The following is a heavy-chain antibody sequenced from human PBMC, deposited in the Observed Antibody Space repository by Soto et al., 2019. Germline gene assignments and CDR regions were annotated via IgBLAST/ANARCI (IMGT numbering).Heavy chain of an antibody. CDR1: GGTFSSYA. CDR3: ARVEYGYSYGYYYYGMDV. CDR2: IIPIFGTA. V-gene: IGHV1-69*06. J-gene: IGHJ6*02. D-gene: IGHD5-18*01. Sequence: GASVKVSCKASGGTFSSYAISWVRQAPGQGLEWMGGIIPIFGTANYAQKFQGRVTITADKSTSTAHMELSSLRSEDTAVYYCARVEYGYSYGYYYYGMDVWGQGTTVTVS.